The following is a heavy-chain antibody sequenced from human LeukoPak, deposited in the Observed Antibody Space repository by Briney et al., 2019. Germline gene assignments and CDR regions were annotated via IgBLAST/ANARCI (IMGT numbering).Heavy chain of an antibody. J-gene: IGHJ4*02. CDR2: ISYSGST. CDR3: ARRGRAAGKYGGYEYWYFDY. V-gene: IGHV4-59*08. D-gene: IGHD5-12*01. Sequence: PSETLSLTCTVSGGSMGHYYWSWVRRTPGKGLEYIGYISYSGSTDHNPPLKSRVTISLDTSKNRFSLKLSSVTAADTAVYYCARRGRAAGKYGGYEYWYFDYWGQGTLVTVSS. CDR1: GGSMGHYY.